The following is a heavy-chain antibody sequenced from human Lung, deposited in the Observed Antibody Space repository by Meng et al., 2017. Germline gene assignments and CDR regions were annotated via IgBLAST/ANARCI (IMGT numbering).Heavy chain of an antibody. Sequence: ESLKISCTVSGYSISSGYYWGWIRQPPGKGLEWIGSIYHSGSTYYNPSLKSRVTISVDTSKNQFSLKLSSVTAADTAVYYCARVLIAAAGTVDYWGQGTLVTVSS. CDR2: IYHSGST. V-gene: IGHV4-38-2*02. CDR1: GYSISSGYY. D-gene: IGHD6-13*01. CDR3: ARVLIAAAGTVDY. J-gene: IGHJ4*02.